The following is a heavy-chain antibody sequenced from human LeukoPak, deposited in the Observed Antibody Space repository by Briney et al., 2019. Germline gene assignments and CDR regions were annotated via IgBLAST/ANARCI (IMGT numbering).Heavy chain of an antibody. CDR2: IIPIFCTA. CDR3: ARVPIDYPMVRGAYYYYYYYMDV. J-gene: IGHJ6*03. D-gene: IGHD3-10*01. Sequence: ASVKVSCKASGGTFSSYAISWVRQAPGQGLEWMGGIIPIFCTANYAQKFQGRVTITADESTSTACMELSSLRSEDTAVYYCARVPIDYPMVRGAYYYYYYYMDVWGKGTTVTVSS. CDR1: GGTFSSYA. V-gene: IGHV1-69*13.